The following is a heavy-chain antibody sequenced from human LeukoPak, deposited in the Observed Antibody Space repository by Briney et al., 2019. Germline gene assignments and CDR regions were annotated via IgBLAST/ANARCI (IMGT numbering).Heavy chain of an antibody. Sequence: SETLPLTCAVYGGSFSGYYWSWIRQPPGKGLEWIGEINHSGSTNYNPSLKSRVTISVDRSKNQFSLKLSSVTAADTAVYYCARVGYCSSTSCYAGWFDPWGQGTLVTVSS. CDR2: INHSGST. CDR3: ARVGYCSSTSCYAGWFDP. V-gene: IGHV4-34*01. J-gene: IGHJ5*02. D-gene: IGHD2-2*01. CDR1: GGSFSGYY.